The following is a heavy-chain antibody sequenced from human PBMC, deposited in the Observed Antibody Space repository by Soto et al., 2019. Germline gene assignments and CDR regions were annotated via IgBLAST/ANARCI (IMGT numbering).Heavy chain of an antibody. D-gene: IGHD2-21*02. Sequence: GGSLRLSCAASGFIFNDYYISWFRQAPGRGLEWVSVISGRGGNRFYGDSVKGRFTISRDNSKNTVYLQMDNVRVEDTGMYYCGKPSHPGDLAGSFESWGQGTLVTVSS. CDR2: ISGRGGNR. CDR1: GFIFNDYY. J-gene: IGHJ4*02. CDR3: GKPSHPGDLAGSFES. V-gene: IGHV3-23*01.